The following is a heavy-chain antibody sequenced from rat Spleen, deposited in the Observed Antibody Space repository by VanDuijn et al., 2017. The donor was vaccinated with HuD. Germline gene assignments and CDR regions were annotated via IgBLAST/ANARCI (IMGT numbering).Heavy chain of an antibody. CDR3: ARQGLTTEGSGPRYYYVMDA. D-gene: IGHD1-11*01. Sequence: EVQLVASGGGLVQPGRSLKISCAASGFIFSDYYMAWVRQAPTKGLVWVATVSSSGGDTYYRDSVKGRFTISRDNAKSTLYLEMDSLRSEDTATFYCARQGLTTEGSGPRYYYVMDAWGQGASVTVSS. CDR2: VSSSGGDT. J-gene: IGHJ4*01. V-gene: IGHV5-25*01. CDR1: GFIFSDYY.